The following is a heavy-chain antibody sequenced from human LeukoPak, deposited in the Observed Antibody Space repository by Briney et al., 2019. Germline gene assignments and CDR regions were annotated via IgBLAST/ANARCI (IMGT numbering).Heavy chain of an antibody. J-gene: IGHJ4*02. CDR3: AREFGYSYGLVDY. Sequence: SVKVSCKASGGTFSSYAISWVRQAAGQGLEWMGRIIPILGIANYAQKFQGRVTITADKSTSTAYMELSSLRSEDTAVYYCAREFGYSYGLVDYWGQGTLVTVSS. CDR1: GGTFSSYA. V-gene: IGHV1-69*04. D-gene: IGHD5-18*01. CDR2: IIPILGIA.